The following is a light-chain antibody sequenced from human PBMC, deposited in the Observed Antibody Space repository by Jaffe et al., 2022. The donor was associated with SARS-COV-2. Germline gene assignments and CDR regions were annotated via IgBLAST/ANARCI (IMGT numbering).Light chain of an antibody. Sequence: SYVLTQPPSVSVAPGKTAGITCGGNNIGSKSVHWYQQKPGQAPVLVISYDSDRPSGIPERFSGSNSGNTATLTISRVEAGDEADYYCQVWESSGDYHVFGGGTRLSVL. CDR1: NIGSKS. CDR3: QVWESSGDYHV. J-gene: IGLJ3*02. V-gene: IGLV3-21*01. CDR2: YDS.